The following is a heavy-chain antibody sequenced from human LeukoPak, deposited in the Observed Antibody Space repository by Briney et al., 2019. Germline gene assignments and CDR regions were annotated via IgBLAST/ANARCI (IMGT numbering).Heavy chain of an antibody. CDR3: AKGGGPAPFDY. CDR1: EFTFSSYA. Sequence: GGSLRLSCAASEFTFSSYAMGWVRQAPGKGLEWVLVISSSGGSTNYADSVKGRFTISRDNSKNTVYLQMNSLRADDTAVYYCAKGGGPAPFDYWGQGALVTVSS. J-gene: IGHJ4*02. D-gene: IGHD2-15*01. V-gene: IGHV3-23*01. CDR2: ISSSGGST.